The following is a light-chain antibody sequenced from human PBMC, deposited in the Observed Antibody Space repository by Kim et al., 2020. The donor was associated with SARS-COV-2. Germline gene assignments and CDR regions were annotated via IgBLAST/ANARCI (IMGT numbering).Light chain of an antibody. Sequence: DIQMTQSPSTLSASVGDRVTITCRASQSISTWLAWYQQKPGKAPNLLIFDASSLGSGVPSRFSGSGSGTEFTLTITSLQPDDCGTYYCQQYNSYSGTFGQGTKVDIK. CDR1: QSISTW. V-gene: IGKV1-5*01. CDR3: QQYNSYSGT. J-gene: IGKJ1*01. CDR2: DAS.